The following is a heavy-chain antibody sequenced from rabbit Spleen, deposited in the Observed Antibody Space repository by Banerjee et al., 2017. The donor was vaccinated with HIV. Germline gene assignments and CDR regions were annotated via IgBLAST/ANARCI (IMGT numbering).Heavy chain of an antibody. Sequence: QSLEESGGDLVKPGASLTLTCTASGFTLNSYWIYWVRQAPGKGLEWIAYIYAGSSGSTYYASWAKGRFTTSKTSSTTVTLQMTSLTAADTATYFCARDKELDIWGYEFDLWGQGTLVT. CDR3: ARDKELDIWGYEFDL. V-gene: IGHV1S40*01. D-gene: IGHD3-1*01. J-gene: IGHJ4*01. CDR1: GFTLNSYW. CDR2: IYAGSSGST.